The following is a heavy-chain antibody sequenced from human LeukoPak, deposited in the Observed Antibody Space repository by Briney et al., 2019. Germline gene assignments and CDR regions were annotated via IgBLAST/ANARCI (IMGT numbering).Heavy chain of an antibody. CDR2: FDPEDGET. J-gene: IGHJ6*03. CDR3: ATVGPRADYGDYGYYYYYMDV. V-gene: IGHV1-24*01. Sequence: ASVKVSCKVSGYTLTELSMHWVRQAPGKGLEWMGGFDPEDGETIYAQKFQGRVTMTEDTSTDTAYMELSSLRSEDTAVYYCATVGPRADYGDYGYYYYYMDVWGKGTTVTVSS. CDR1: GYTLTELS. D-gene: IGHD4-17*01.